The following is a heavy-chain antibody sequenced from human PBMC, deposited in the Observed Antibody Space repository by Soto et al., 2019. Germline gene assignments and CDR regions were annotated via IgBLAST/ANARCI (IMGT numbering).Heavy chain of an antibody. CDR2: VNPNSGNT. J-gene: IGHJ6*02. D-gene: IGHD6-19*01. Sequence: ASVKVSCKASGYAFTSYDINWVRQATGQGLEWMGWVNPNSGNTGYAQKFQGRVTMTRNTSISTAYMELSSLRSEDTAVYYCARGRSSVWFRGGRGMDVRGQGTTVTVSS. CDR3: ARGRSSVWFRGGRGMDV. CDR1: GYAFTSYD. V-gene: IGHV1-8*01.